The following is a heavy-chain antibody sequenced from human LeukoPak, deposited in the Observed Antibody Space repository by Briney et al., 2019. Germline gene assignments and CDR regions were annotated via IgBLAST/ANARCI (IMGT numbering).Heavy chain of an antibody. V-gene: IGHV4-30-4*08. CDR3: ARGSGWYSHYYYYYMDV. Sequence: SETLSLTCTVSGGSISSGDYYWSWIRQPPGKGLEWIGYIYYSGSTNYNPSLKSRVTISVDTSKNQFSLKLSSVTAADTAVYYCARGSGWYSHYYYYYMDVWGKGTTVTVSS. CDR2: IYYSGST. D-gene: IGHD6-19*01. CDR1: GGSISSGDYY. J-gene: IGHJ6*03.